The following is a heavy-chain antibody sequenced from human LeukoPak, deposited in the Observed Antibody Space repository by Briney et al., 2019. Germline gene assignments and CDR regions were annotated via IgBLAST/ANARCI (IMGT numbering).Heavy chain of an antibody. CDR3: TREAAAGIDY. D-gene: IGHD6-13*01. CDR2: IKQDGSEK. CDR1: GFSFRNYG. J-gene: IGHJ4*02. Sequence: PGGSLRLSCAASGFSFRNYGMHWVRQAPGKGLEWVANIKQDGSEKYYLDSVKGRFTISRDNAKNSLYLQMNSLRAEDTAVYFCTREAAAGIDYWGQGTLVTVSS. V-gene: IGHV3-7*01.